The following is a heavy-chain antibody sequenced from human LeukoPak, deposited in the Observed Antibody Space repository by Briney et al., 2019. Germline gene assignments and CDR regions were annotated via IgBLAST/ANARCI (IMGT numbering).Heavy chain of an antibody. J-gene: IGHJ4*02. Sequence: GGSLRLSCAASGFTFSAYSMSWVRQAPGRGLEWVSYISSSSSTIYYADSVKGRFTISRDNAKNSLYLQMDSLRAEDTAVYYCARGSTYYDSSGQVPFDYWGQGTLVTVSS. D-gene: IGHD3-22*01. CDR1: GFTFSAYS. V-gene: IGHV3-48*01. CDR2: ISSSSSTI. CDR3: ARGSTYYDSSGQVPFDY.